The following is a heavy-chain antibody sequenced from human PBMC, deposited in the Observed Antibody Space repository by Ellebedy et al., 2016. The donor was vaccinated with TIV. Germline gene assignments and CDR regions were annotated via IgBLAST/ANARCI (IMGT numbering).Heavy chain of an antibody. Sequence: GSLRLSCTVSGGSISSYYWSWIRQPPGKGLEWIGYIYYSGSTNYNPSLKSRVTISVDTSKNQFSLKLSSVTAADTAVYYCARTQGYCSGGSCYSVGYFDYWGQGTLVTVSS. CDR1: GGSISSYY. CDR2: IYYSGST. CDR3: ARTQGYCSGGSCYSVGYFDY. J-gene: IGHJ4*02. D-gene: IGHD2-15*01. V-gene: IGHV4-59*01.